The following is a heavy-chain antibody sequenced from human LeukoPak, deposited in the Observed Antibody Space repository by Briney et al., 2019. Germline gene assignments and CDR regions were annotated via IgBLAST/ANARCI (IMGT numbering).Heavy chain of an antibody. CDR2: INPNSGGT. V-gene: IGHV1-2*02. Sequence: ASVKVSCKASGYTFAVYYIHWVRQAPGQGLEWLGWINPNSGGTNYAQKFQGRITMARDTSITTVYMEVSRLTSDDTAVYYCARDYYDSSGSYDCWGQGTLVTVS. J-gene: IGHJ4*02. CDR1: GYTFAVYY. D-gene: IGHD3-22*01. CDR3: ARDYYDSSGSYDC.